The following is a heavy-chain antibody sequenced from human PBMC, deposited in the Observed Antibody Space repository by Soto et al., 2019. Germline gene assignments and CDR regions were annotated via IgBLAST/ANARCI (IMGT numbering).Heavy chain of an antibody. CDR1: GFSLDDHA. D-gene: IGHD6-13*01. CDR3: AKSVRAIAGANFDS. J-gene: IGHJ4*02. V-gene: IGHV3-43*01. CDR2: ITWDGLTA. Sequence: GGSLRLSCKGFGFSLDDHAMHWVRQAPGKGLEWVSVITWDGLTAYYADSVKGRFTISRDNSKNSLYLQMNSLRTEDTAHYYCAKSVRAIAGANFDSWGQGAMVTVYS.